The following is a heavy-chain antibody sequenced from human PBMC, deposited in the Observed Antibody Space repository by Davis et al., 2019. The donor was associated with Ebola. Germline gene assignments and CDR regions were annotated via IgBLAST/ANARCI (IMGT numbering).Heavy chain of an antibody. CDR3: AKEEYYDFWSGYIDY. V-gene: IGHV3-23*01. J-gene: IGHJ4*02. CDR1: GFTFSSYA. CDR2: ISGSGGST. D-gene: IGHD3-3*01. Sequence: PGGSLRLSCAASGFTFSSYAMSWVRQAPGKGLEWVSAISGSGGSTYYADSVKGRFTISRDTSKNTLYLQMNSLRAEDTAVYYCAKEEYYDFWSGYIDYWGQGTLVTVSS.